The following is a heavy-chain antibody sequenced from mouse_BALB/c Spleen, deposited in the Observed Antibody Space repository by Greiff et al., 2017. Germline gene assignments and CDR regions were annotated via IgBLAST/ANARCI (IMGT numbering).Heavy chain of an antibody. CDR3: ARETVVAPMDY. D-gene: IGHD1-1*01. V-gene: IGHV5-6-5*01. J-gene: IGHJ4*01. Sequence: EVQLVESGGGLVKPGGSLKLSCAASGFTFSSYAMSWVRQTPEKRLEWVASISSGGSTYYPDSVKGRFTIARDNARNILYLQMSSLRSEDTAMYYCARETVVAPMDYWGQGTSVTVSS. CDR1: GFTFSSYA. CDR2: ISSGGST.